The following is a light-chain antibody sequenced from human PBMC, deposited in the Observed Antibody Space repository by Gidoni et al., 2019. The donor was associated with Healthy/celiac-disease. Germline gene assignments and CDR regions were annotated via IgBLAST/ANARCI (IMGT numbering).Light chain of an antibody. CDR1: QSVSSSY. J-gene: IGKJ4*01. V-gene: IGKV3-20*01. CDR2: GAS. CDR3: QQYGCSPPLT. Sequence: EIVLTQSPGTLSLSPGERATLSCRASQSVSSSYLAWSQQKPGQAPTLLLYGASSRVTSIPDRFSGSGSWTDFTLPISSLEPEDFAAYYCQQYGCSPPLTFGGGTKVEIK.